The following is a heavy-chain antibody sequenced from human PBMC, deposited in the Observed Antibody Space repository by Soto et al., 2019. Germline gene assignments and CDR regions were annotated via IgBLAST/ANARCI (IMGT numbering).Heavy chain of an antibody. CDR3: ATEILPMSRRVLDF. CDR1: GLTFINAW. J-gene: IGHJ4*02. V-gene: IGHV3-15*05. D-gene: IGHD3-10*01. Sequence: VGALRLASAASGLTFINAWMSWVRQAPGEGLEWVGRIKRNPDGGTTDYAAPVTGRFTISRDDSRNTLYLKMNNLKTADTAIYYCATEILPMSRRVLDFWGEGTPVTISP. CDR2: IKRNPDGGTT.